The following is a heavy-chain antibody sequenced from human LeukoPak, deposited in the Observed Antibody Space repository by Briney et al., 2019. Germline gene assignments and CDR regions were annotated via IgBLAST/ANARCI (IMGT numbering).Heavy chain of an antibody. Sequence: ASVKVSCKASGYTFINYYMHWVRQAPGQGLEWMGIINPSGGSAYYAQKFQGRVTMTSDVSTSTLHMELSSLRSEDTAVYYCARPVDTASLVNWGQGTLVTVSS. CDR2: INPSGGSA. CDR3: ARPVDTASLVN. D-gene: IGHD5-18*01. J-gene: IGHJ4*02. V-gene: IGHV1-46*01. CDR1: GYTFINYY.